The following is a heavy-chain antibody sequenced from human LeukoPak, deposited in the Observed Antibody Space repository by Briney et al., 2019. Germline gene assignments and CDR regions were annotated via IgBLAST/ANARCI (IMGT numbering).Heavy chain of an antibody. Sequence: GGSLRLSCAASGFTFSSYWMSWVRQAPGKGLEWVANIKQDGSEKYYVDSVKGRFTISRDNAKNSLYLQMNSLRAEDTAVYYCARDFHYDSSYGMDVWGQGTTVTVSS. CDR2: IKQDGSEK. J-gene: IGHJ6*02. D-gene: IGHD3-22*01. CDR3: ARDFHYDSSYGMDV. V-gene: IGHV3-7*01. CDR1: GFTFSSYW.